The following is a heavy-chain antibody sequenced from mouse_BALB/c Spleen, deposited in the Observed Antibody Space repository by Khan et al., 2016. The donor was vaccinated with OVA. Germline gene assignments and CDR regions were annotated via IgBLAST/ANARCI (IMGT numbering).Heavy chain of an antibody. Sequence: EVKLVESGGGLVKPGGSLKLSCTASGFAFSSFDMSWVRQTPEKRLEWVAYVSSGGDNTYSPDTMKGRFTISRDNAKNTLYLQMSSLMSEDTAIYDCTRRPGFFDVWGAGTTVTVSS. CDR2: VSSGGDNT. V-gene: IGHV5-12-1*01. CDR3: TRRPGFFDV. J-gene: IGHJ1*01. CDR1: GFAFSSFD.